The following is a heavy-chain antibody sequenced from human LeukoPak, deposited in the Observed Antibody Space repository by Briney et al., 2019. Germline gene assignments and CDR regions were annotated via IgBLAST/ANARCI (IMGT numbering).Heavy chain of an antibody. CDR3: AKHGGYSYGYSGSRQPLDY. V-gene: IGHV3-23*01. Sequence: GGSLRLSCAASGFTFTSVAMAWVRQAPGKGLEWVSIIAGDDDTAYYADSVQGRFTISRDYSKNTLYLQMNSLRAEDTAVYYCAKHGGYSYGYSGSRQPLDYWGQGTLVTVSS. CDR1: GFTFTSVA. D-gene: IGHD5-18*01. CDR2: IAGDDDTA. J-gene: IGHJ4*02.